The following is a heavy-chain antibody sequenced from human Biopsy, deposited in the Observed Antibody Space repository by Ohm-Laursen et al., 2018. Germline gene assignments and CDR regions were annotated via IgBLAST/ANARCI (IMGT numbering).Heavy chain of an antibody. CDR3: ASRPNCGGDCSSGFDY. V-gene: IGHV1-58*01. CDR1: GFTFNRSA. J-gene: IGHJ4*02. CDR2: IVVGGGNT. D-gene: IGHD2-21*02. Sequence: SVTVSCKASGFTFNRSALQWARQARGQRLGWIGWIVVGGGNTNYAQKFQERVTSTRDMSTSTAYMEMSSLRSEDTAVYYCASRPNCGGDCSSGFDYWGQGTLVTASS.